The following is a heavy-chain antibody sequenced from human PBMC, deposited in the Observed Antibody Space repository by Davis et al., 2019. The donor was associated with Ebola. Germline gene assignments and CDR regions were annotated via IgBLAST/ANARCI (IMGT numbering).Heavy chain of an antibody. V-gene: IGHV4-39*01. J-gene: IGHJ4*02. Sequence: SETLSLTCTVSGGSISSPAYYWGWFRQPPGKGLEWIGSIYYSGSTYYNPSLKSRVTISVDTSKNQFSLKLSSVTAADTAVYYCIGGSSSFDYWGQGTLVTVSS. CDR2: IYYSGST. CDR3: IGGSSSFDY. CDR1: GGSISSPAYY. D-gene: IGHD6-6*01.